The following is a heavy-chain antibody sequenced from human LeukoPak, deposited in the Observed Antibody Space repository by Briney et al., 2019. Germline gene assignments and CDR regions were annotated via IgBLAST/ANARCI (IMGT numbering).Heavy chain of an antibody. V-gene: IGHV4-34*01. CDR3: ARGRSRYCSGGSCSGGLYNWFDP. J-gene: IGHJ5*02. CDR1: GGSFSGYY. D-gene: IGHD2-15*01. Sequence: SETLSLTCAVYGGSFSGYYWSWIRQPPGKGLEWIGEINHSGSTNSNPSLKSRVTISVDTSKNQFSLKLSSVTAADTAVYYCARGRSRYCSGGSCSGGLYNWFDPWGQGTLVTVSS. CDR2: INHSGST.